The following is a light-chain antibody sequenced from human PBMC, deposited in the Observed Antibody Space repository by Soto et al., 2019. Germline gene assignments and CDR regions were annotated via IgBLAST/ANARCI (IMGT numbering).Light chain of an antibody. CDR2: EVF. Sequence: DIVMTQTPLSLSVTPGQPASISCKSSQSLLHSNGRTYLYWYLQKPGQPPQLLMYEVFNRFSGVPDRFRVRESGIDFTLKINRVEAEDVGVYYCMQSLCRPLTFGGGTKVEIK. V-gene: IGKV2D-29*01. J-gene: IGKJ4*01. CDR1: QSLLHSNGRTY. CDR3: MQSLCRPLT.